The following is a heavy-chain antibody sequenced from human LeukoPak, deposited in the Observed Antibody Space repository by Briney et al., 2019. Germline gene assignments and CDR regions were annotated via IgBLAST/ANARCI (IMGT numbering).Heavy chain of an antibody. CDR2: ISSSGSTI. J-gene: IGHJ4*02. CDR3: ARDLEYYYGSGSYYNGDGGEFDY. V-gene: IGHV3-48*01. CDR1: GFTFSSYT. D-gene: IGHD3-10*01. Sequence: PGGSLRLSCAASGFTFSSYTMNWVRQAPGKGLEWVSYISSSGSTIYYADSVKGRFTISRDNAKNSLYLQMNSLRAEDTAVYYCARDLEYYYGSGSYYNGDGGEFDYWGQGTLVTVSS.